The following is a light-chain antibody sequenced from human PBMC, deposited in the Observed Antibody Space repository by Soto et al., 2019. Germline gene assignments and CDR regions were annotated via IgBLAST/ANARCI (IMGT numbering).Light chain of an antibody. CDR3: GAYAGKNHYV. J-gene: IGLJ1*01. CDR1: RSNIGGYNH. V-gene: IGLV2-8*01. CDR2: QVT. Sequence: QSALAQPPSASGSPGQSLTISCTGTRSNIGGYNHVSWYQLCPGKAPKLLIYQVTQRPSGVPDRFSGSKSGNTASLAVSGLQAEDEAEYFCGAYAGKNHYVFGTATQLTVL.